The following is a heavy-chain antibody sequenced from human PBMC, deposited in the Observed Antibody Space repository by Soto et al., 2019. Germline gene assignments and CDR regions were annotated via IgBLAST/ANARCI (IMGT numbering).Heavy chain of an antibody. CDR2: IGPESGAT. D-gene: IGHD2-15*01. CDR1: GYTFTGHY. V-gene: IGHV1-2*02. J-gene: IGHJ4*02. CDR3: GRGRSGQIFVFY. Sequence: ASVKVSCKASGYTFTGHYIHWVRQAPEQGPEWMGEIGPESGATRYAQKFQGRVTMTRDMSITTVYMELNNLSPDDTAVYYCGRGRSGQIFVFYWGQGTPVTVSS.